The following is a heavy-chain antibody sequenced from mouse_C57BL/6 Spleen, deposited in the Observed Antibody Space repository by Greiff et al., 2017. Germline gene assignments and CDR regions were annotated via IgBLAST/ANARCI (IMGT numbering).Heavy chain of an antibody. J-gene: IGHJ3*01. CDR3: ARGYYGSSDVGSAY. D-gene: IGHD1-1*01. CDR2: ISSGSSTI. V-gene: IGHV5-17*01. CDR1: GFTFSDYG. Sequence: EVKLMESGGGLVKPGGSLKLSCAASGFTFSDYGMHWVRQAPEKGLEWVAYISSGSSTIYYADTVKGRFTISRANAKNTLFLQMNSLSEDTAMYYCARGYYGSSDVGSAYWGQGTLVTVSA.